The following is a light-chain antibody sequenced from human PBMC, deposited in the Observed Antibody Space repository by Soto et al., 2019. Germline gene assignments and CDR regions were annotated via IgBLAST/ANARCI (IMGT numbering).Light chain of an antibody. CDR2: DAS. V-gene: IGKV1-5*01. J-gene: IGKJ2*01. CDR1: QSISSW. Sequence: DIQMTQSPSTLSASVGDRVTITCRASQSISSWLAWYQQKPGKAPKLLIYDASSLESGVPSRFSGSGSGTDFTLTITSLQPEDFATYYCQQAHSFPYTFGQGTKLRIK. CDR3: QQAHSFPYT.